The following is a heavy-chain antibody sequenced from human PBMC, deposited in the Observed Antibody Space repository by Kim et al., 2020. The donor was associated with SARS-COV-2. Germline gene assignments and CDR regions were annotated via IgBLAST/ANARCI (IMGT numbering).Heavy chain of an antibody. Sequence: KGRFTISRDNAKNSLYLQMNSLRDEDTAVYYCARAPRTIFLRANPPHFDYWGQGTLVTVSS. D-gene: IGHD3-3*01. J-gene: IGHJ4*02. CDR3: ARAPRTIFLRANPPHFDY. V-gene: IGHV3-48*02.